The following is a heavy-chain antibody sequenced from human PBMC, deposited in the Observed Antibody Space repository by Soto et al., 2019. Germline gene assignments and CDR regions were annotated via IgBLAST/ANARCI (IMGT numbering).Heavy chain of an antibody. Sequence: VHLVQSGAEVKTPGASVTISCKASGYTFSDYGIHWIRQAPGQRPEWLGWILCLNDRKEYSQKFQGRISLTRDTSASTAYIGLSRLRSEDTAVYYCARGRRTCTEKTCYTAFEFWGQVSLVSVSS. D-gene: IGHD2-2*02. CDR2: ILCLNDRK. CDR1: GYTFSDYG. CDR3: ARGRRTCTEKTCYTAFEF. V-gene: IGHV1-3*01. J-gene: IGHJ4*02.